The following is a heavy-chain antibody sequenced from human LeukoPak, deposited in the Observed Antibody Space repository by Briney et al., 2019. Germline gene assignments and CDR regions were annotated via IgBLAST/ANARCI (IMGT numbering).Heavy chain of an antibody. J-gene: IGHJ4*02. V-gene: IGHV4-39*07. CDR2: VHYSGSI. CDR3: ATYSYGYFGY. D-gene: IGHD5-18*01. Sequence: SETLSLTCTVSGGSISSSSYYWAWIRQPPGKGLEWIGSVHYSGSIYYNPSLKSRATLSLDTSKNQFSLKLSSVTAADTAVYYCATYSYGYFGYWGQGTLVTVSS. CDR1: GGSISSSSYY.